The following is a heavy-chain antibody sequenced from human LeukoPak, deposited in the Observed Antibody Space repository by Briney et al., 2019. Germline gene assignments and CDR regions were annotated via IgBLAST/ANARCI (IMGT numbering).Heavy chain of an antibody. CDR3: ARALYYDSSGYRRYFQH. CDR1: GYSFNSQG. V-gene: IGHV1-2*02. Sequence: ASVKVSCKASGYSFNSQGMNWVRQAPGQGLEWMGWINPNSGGTNYAQKFQGRVTMTRDTSISTAYMELSRLRSDDTAVYYCARALYYDSSGYRRYFQHWGQGTLVTVSS. CDR2: INPNSGGT. J-gene: IGHJ1*01. D-gene: IGHD3-22*01.